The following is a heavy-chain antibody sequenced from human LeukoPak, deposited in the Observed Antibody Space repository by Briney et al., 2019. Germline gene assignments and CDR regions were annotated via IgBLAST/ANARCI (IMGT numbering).Heavy chain of an antibody. Sequence: GGSLRLSCAASGFTFSSYAMSWVRQAPGKGLEWVSAISGSGGSTYYADSVKGRFTISRDNSKNTLYLQMDSLRAEDTAVYYCAKDPALCTNGVCSYMDVWGKGTTVTVSS. CDR3: AKDPALCTNGVCSYMDV. CDR1: GFTFSSYA. V-gene: IGHV3-23*01. D-gene: IGHD2-8*01. CDR2: ISGSGGST. J-gene: IGHJ6*03.